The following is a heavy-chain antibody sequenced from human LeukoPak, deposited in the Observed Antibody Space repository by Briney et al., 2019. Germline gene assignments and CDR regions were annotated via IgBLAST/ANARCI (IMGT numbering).Heavy chain of an antibody. Sequence: GASVKVPCKASGNTFASYYMHWVRQAPGQGLEWMGIINPSGGSTSYAQKFQGRVTMTRDTSISTAYMELSRLRSDDTAVYYCARGHPYDFDYWGQGTLVTVSS. CDR1: GNTFASYY. D-gene: IGHD3-16*01. CDR2: INPSGGST. V-gene: IGHV1-46*01. J-gene: IGHJ4*02. CDR3: ARGHPYDFDY.